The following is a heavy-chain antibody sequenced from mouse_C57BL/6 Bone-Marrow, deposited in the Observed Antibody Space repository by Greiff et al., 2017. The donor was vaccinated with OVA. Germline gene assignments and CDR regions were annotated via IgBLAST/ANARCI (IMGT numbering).Heavy chain of an antibody. J-gene: IGHJ2*01. D-gene: IGHD2-3*01. CDR1: GFTFSSYA. CDR2: ISDGGSYT. CDR3: AREEAFDDYLDY. Sequence: EVQLVESGGGLVKPGGSLKLSCAASGFTFSSYAMSWVRQTPEKRLEWVATISDGGSYTYYPDNVKGRITISRDTAKNNLYMQMSHLKAEDAAMDYCAREEAFDDYLDYWGQGTTLTVSS. V-gene: IGHV5-4*01.